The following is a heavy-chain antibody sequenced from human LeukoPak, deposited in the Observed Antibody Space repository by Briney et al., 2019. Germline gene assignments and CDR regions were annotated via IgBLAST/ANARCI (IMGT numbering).Heavy chain of an antibody. D-gene: IGHD3-22*01. CDR2: LHAREST. J-gene: IGHJ3*01. V-gene: IGHV4-4*07. CDR3: ASLSSGAAFDV. CDR1: GAHISNYY. Sequence: SETLSLTCTVSGAHISNYYWTWVRQSAARGLEWIGRLHARESTIYNPSLKSRLTMSIDTSKDQLSLTLTSVTAADSAVYYCASLSSGAAFDVWGQGTVVTVSS.